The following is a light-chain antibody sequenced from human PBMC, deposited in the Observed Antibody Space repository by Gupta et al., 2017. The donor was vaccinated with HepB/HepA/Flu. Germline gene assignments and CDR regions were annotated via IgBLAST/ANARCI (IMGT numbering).Light chain of an antibody. V-gene: IGLV1-44*01. CDR2: SDI. Sequence: QSVLTHPPSASRTPGQRVTISCSGSSPNIGSNTVNWYQQLPGTAPKHLIYSDIQRPSGVPDRFSGSKTACSAALATSGVQSGDEADYYCAAWDDSMDSQVFGTGTKVTVL. CDR3: AAWDDSMDSQV. J-gene: IGLJ1*01. CDR1: SPNIGSNT.